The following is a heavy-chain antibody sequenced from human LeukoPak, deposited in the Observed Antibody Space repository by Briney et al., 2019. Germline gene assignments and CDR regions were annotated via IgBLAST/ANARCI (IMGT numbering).Heavy chain of an antibody. Sequence: PSETLSLTCTVSGGSISSGDYYWSWIRQPPGKGLEWIGEINHSGSTNYNPSLKSRVTISVDTSKNQFSLKLSSVTAADTAVYYCARTVGSSSSRRRAGLDYWGQGTLVTVSS. CDR1: GGSISSGDYY. CDR3: ARTVGSSSSRRRAGLDY. D-gene: IGHD6-6*01. J-gene: IGHJ4*02. CDR2: INHSGST. V-gene: IGHV4-39*07.